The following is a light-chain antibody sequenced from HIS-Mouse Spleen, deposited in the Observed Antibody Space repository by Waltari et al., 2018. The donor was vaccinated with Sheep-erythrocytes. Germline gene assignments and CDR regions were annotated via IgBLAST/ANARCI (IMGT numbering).Light chain of an antibody. J-gene: IGLJ2*01. CDR2: QDS. CDR3: QAWDSCTAV. CDR1: KLGDKY. V-gene: IGLV3-1*01. Sequence: SYELTQQPSVSVSPGQTASITCSGHKLGDKYACWYQQKPGQSPVLVIYQDSKRPSGFPKRFSCFNSGNTATLAISGTQARDDADDYCQAWDSCTAVFGGGTKLTVL.